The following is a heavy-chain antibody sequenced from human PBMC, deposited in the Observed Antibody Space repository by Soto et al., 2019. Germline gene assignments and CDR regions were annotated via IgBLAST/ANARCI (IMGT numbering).Heavy chain of an antibody. V-gene: IGHV3-30-3*01. J-gene: IGHJ4*02. CDR3: ARDRAWEVVAATGLDY. CDR2: ISYDGSNK. CDR1: GFTFSSYA. D-gene: IGHD2-15*01. Sequence: PGGSLRLSCAASGFTFSSYAMHWVRQAPGKGLEWVAVISYDGSNKYYADSVKGRFTISRDNSKNTLYLQMNSLRAEDTAVYYCARDRAWEVVAATGLDYWGQGTLVTVSS.